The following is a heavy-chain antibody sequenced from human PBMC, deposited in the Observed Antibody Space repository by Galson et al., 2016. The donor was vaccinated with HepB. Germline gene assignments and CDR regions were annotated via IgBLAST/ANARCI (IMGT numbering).Heavy chain of an antibody. J-gene: IGHJ4*02. D-gene: IGHD5-12*01. Sequence: SLRHSCAASGFTFSTYGMHWVRQAPGKGLEWVAVIWYDGSNKYYADSVRGRFTISRDNSKNTLYLQMNSLRAEDTAVYYCASEAPILAPTLDYWGQGTLVIVSS. V-gene: IGHV3-33*01. CDR2: IWYDGSNK. CDR3: ASEAPILAPTLDY. CDR1: GFTFSTYG.